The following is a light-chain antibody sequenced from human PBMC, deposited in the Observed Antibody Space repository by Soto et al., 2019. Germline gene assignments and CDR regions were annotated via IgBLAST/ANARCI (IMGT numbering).Light chain of an antibody. CDR3: QHYNSYSEA. Sequence: DNQITQSPSTPSGSVGDQVPIPCRASQTISSWLAWYQQKPGKAPKLLIYKASTLKSGVPSRFSGSGSGTEFTLTISSLQPDDFATYYCQHYNSYSEAFGQGTKVDIK. CDR2: KAS. V-gene: IGKV1-5*03. J-gene: IGKJ1*01. CDR1: QTISSW.